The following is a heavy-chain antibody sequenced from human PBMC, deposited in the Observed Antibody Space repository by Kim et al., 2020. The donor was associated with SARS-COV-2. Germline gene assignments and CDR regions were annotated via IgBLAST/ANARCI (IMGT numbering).Heavy chain of an antibody. CDR1: GFTFGSTC. CDR2: IDRSSRYI. Sequence: GGSLRLSCAASGFTFGSTCMDWVRQAPGKGLDWVSSIDRSSRYIYYVDSATGRFTISRDNAKNSLSLQMNSLRAEDTAVYYCVRGGGIGTPFAYWGQGTL. V-gene: IGHV3-21*01. CDR3: VRGGGIGTPFAY. D-gene: IGHD3-16*01. J-gene: IGHJ4*02.